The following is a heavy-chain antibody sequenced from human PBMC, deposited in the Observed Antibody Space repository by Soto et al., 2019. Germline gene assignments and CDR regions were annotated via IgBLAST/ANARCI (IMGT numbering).Heavy chain of an antibody. CDR2: INPSGGTI. V-gene: IGHV1-46*04. D-gene: IGHD2-21*02. J-gene: IGHJ4*02. CDR3: ARDEESVPVVTAFDY. CDR1: GYTFTSYY. Sequence: ASVKVSCKASGYTFTSYYMHWVRQAPGQGLEWMGIINPSGGTIYYADSVKGRFTISRDNAKNSLYLQMNSLRDEDTAVYYCARDEESVPVVTAFDYWGQGTLVTVSS.